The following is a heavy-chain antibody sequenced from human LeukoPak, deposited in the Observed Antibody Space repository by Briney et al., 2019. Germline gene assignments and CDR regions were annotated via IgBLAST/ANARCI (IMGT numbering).Heavy chain of an antibody. J-gene: IGHJ3*02. CDR3: ARSGSDDFWSGPSLGSFDI. V-gene: IGHV4-31*03. Sequence: SQTLSLTCTVSGGSISSGGYYWSWIRQHPGKGLEWIGYIYYSGSTYYNPSLKSRVTISVDTSKNQFSLKLSSVTAADTAVYYCARSGSDDFWSGPSLGSFDIWGQGTMVTVSS. D-gene: IGHD3-3*01. CDR1: GGSISSGGYY. CDR2: IYYSGST.